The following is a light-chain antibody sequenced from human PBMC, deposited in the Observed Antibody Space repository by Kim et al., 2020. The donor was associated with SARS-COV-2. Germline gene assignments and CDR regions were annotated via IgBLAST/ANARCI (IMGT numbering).Light chain of an antibody. Sequence: SASVGGRVTITCRARQDISSWLAWYQQKPERAPKLLISAASSLQSGVPSRFSGSGSGTDFTLTISSLQPEDFASYYCQRADSFPLGFGGGTKVDIK. CDR2: AAS. CDR1: QDISSW. J-gene: IGKJ4*01. V-gene: IGKV1-12*01. CDR3: QRADSFPLG.